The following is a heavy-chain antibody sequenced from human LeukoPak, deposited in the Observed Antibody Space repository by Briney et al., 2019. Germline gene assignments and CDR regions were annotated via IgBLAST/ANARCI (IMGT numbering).Heavy chain of an antibody. CDR1: GGTFSSYA. V-gene: IGHV1-69*01. CDR3: ARGLADIVVVPAAKPYYYYYYMDV. CDR2: IIPIFGTA. D-gene: IGHD2-2*01. J-gene: IGHJ6*03. Sequence: ASVKVSCKASGGTFSSYAISWVRQAPGQGLEWMGGIIPIFGTANYAQKFQGRVTITADESTSTAYMELSSLRSEDTAVYYCARGLADIVVVPAAKPYYYYYYMDVWGKGTTVTISS.